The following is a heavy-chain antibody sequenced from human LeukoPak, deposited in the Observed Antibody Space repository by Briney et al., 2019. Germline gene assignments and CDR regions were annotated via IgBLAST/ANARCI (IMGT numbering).Heavy chain of an antibody. CDR2: IYPGDSST. Sequence: GESLKISCKGSGYSFTNYWIGWVCQMPGKGLEWMGIIYPGDSSTRYSPSFQGQVTISADKSISTAYLQWSSLKASDTAIYYCARPRVAGPLDAFDLWGQGTMVTVSS. CDR1: GYSFTNYW. CDR3: ARPRVAGPLDAFDL. D-gene: IGHD2-15*01. J-gene: IGHJ3*01. V-gene: IGHV5-51*01.